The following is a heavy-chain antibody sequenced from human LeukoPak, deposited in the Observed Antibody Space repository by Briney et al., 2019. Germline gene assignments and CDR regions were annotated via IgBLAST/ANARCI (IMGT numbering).Heavy chain of an antibody. J-gene: IGHJ4*02. D-gene: IGHD6-13*01. V-gene: IGHV4-59*08. CDR3: ASYIAAAGTGHY. CDR1: GGTISSYS. CDR2: IYYSGST. Sequence: SETLSFTCSGSGGTISSYSWGWNRQPPGKGLEWIGYIYYSGSTNYNPSLKSRVTISVDTSKNQFSLKLSSVTAADTAVYSCASYIAAAGTGHYWGQGTLVTVSS.